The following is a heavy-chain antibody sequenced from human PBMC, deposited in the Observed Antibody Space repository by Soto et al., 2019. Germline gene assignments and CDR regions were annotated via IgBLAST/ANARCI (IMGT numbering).Heavy chain of an antibody. Sequence: QITLKESGPTLVKPTQTLTLTCTFSGFSLTTRGVGVGWIRQPPGKALECLALIYWDDDKRYSPSLQSRLSIPMDTSKTQVVLTMPNVDPVDTATYYCAHIPNYYQYDWFDPWGQGTLVSVSS. CDR2: IYWDDDK. J-gene: IGHJ5*02. CDR3: AHIPNYYQYDWFDP. CDR1: GFSLTTRGVG. V-gene: IGHV2-5*02. D-gene: IGHD3-16*01.